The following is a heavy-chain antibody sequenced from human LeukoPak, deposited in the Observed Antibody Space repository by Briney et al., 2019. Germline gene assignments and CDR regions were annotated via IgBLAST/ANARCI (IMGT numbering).Heavy chain of an antibody. J-gene: IGHJ4*02. CDR3: AKDRGAAAGLDY. CDR1: GFSFSSYA. Sequence: GGSLRLSCTVSGFSFSSYAMSWVRQAPGKGLEWVSAISGSGGSTYYADSVKGRFTISSDNSKNTLYLQMNSLRDEDTAVCYCAKDRGAAAGLDYWGQGTLVTVSS. V-gene: IGHV3-23*01. D-gene: IGHD6-13*01. CDR2: ISGSGGST.